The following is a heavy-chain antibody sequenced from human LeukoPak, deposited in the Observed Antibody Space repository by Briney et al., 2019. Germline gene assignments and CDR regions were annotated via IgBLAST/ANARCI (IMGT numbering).Heavy chain of an antibody. CDR2: INSDGSTT. Sequence: GGSLRLSCAASGFTVSSNYMSWVRQAPGKGLVWVSRINSDGSTTNYADSVKGRFTISRDNAENTLYLQMNSLRVEDTAVYYCTRRVSATRWFDPWGQGTLVTVSS. D-gene: IGHD2-15*01. CDR1: GFTVSSNY. CDR3: TRRVSATRWFDP. V-gene: IGHV3-74*01. J-gene: IGHJ5*02.